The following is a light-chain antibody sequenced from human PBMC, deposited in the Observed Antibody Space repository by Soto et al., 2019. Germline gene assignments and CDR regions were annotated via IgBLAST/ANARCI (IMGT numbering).Light chain of an antibody. V-gene: IGKV3-11*01. CDR3: QQRSNWHGT. Sequence: EIVLTQSPATLSLSPGERATLSCRASQSVSSYLAWYQQKPGQVPRLLIYDASNRATGIPARFSSSGSGTDFTLTISSPEPEVFAVDDGQQRSNWHGTFGQATKVEIK. CDR1: QSVSSY. CDR2: DAS. J-gene: IGKJ1*01.